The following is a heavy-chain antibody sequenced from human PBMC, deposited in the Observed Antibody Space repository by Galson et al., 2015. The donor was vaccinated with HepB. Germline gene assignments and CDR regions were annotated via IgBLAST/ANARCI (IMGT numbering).Heavy chain of an antibody. V-gene: IGHV3-33*01. D-gene: IGHD6-13*01. J-gene: IGHJ6*02. CDR3: ARPQGAAAGRGYYYGMDV. CDR1: GFTFSSYG. Sequence: SLRLSCAASGFTFSSYGMHWVRQAPGKGLEWVAVIWYDGSNKYYADSVKGRFTISRDNSKNTLYLQMNSLRAEDTAVYYCARPQGAAAGRGYYYGMDVWGQGTTVTVSS. CDR2: IWYDGSNK.